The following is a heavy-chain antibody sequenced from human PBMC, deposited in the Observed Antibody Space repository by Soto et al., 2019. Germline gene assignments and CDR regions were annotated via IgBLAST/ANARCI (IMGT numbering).Heavy chain of an antibody. CDR1: GGTFSSYA. J-gene: IGHJ6*02. V-gene: IGHV1-69*01. D-gene: IGHD2-15*01. CDR3: AREQLGYCSGGSCWGRDYYYYGMDV. Sequence: QVQLVQSGAEVKKPGSSVKVSCKASGGTFSSYAISWVRQAPGQGLEWMGGIIPIFGTANYAQKYQGRVTITADESPRTPYMELSSLRSEDTAVYYCAREQLGYCSGGSCWGRDYYYYGMDVWCQGSTVTVSS. CDR2: IIPIFGTA.